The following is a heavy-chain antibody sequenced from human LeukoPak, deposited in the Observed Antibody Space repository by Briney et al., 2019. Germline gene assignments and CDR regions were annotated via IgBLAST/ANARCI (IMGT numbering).Heavy chain of an antibody. J-gene: IGHJ5*02. D-gene: IGHD3-10*01. CDR2: IYHSGST. CDR3: ARRTAGSSNWFDP. CDR1: GGSISSSNW. V-gene: IGHV4-4*02. Sequence: PSGTLSLTCAVSGGSISSSNWWSWVRQPPGKGLEWIGEIYHSGSTNYNPSLKSRVTISVDKSKNQFSLKLSSVTAADTAVYYCARRTAGSSNWFDPWGQGTLVTVSS.